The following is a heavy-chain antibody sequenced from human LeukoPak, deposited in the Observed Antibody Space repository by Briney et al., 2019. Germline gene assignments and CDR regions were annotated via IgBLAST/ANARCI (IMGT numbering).Heavy chain of an antibody. CDR2: ISSSSSTI. CDR1: GFTFSSFE. Sequence: GGSLRLSCAASGFTFSSFEMNWVRQAPGKGLEWVSYISSSSSTIYNADSVKGRFTISRDNAKNSLYLQMNSLRAEDTAVYYCARVIPLAFYARAGMDVWGQGTTVTVSS. D-gene: IGHD2/OR15-2a*01. J-gene: IGHJ6*02. CDR3: ARVIPLAFYARAGMDV. V-gene: IGHV3-48*03.